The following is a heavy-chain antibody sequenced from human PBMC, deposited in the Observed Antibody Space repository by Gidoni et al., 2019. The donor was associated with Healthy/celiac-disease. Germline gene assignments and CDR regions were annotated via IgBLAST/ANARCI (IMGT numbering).Heavy chain of an antibody. D-gene: IGHD3-22*01. J-gene: IGHJ4*02. CDR2: ISYDGSNK. Sequence: GFTFSSYAMHWVRQAPGKGLEWVAVISYDGSNKYYADSVKGRFTISRDNSKNTLYLQMNSLRAEDTAVYYCARGETTQDYDDSIFGFDYWGQGTLVTVSS. CDR3: ARGETTQDYDDSIFGFDY. V-gene: IGHV3-30-3*01. CDR1: GFTFSSYA.